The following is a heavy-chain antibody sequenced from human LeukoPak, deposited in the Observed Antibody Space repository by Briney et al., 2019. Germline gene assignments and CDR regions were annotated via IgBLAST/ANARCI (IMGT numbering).Heavy chain of an antibody. Sequence: SVKVSCKASGGTFSSYAISWVRQAPGQGLEWMGGIIPIFGTASYAQKFQGRVTITADESTSTAYMELSSLRSEDTAVYYCARDSPERSKGYYDILTGYYPFDYWGQGTLVTVSS. V-gene: IGHV1-69*13. CDR1: GGTFSSYA. CDR3: ARDSPERSKGYYDILTGYYPFDY. J-gene: IGHJ4*02. D-gene: IGHD3-9*01. CDR2: IIPIFGTA.